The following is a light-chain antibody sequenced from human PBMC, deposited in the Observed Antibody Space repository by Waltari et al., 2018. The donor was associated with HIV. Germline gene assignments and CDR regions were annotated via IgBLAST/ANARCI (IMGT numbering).Light chain of an antibody. V-gene: IGKV3-20*01. CDR2: GAS. Sequence: EIVLTQYPGTLSLSPGERATLSCRASQSVSSSYLAWYQQKPGQAPRLLIYGASSRATCFPDRFSGSGSGTDFTLTISRLVPEDFAVYYCQQYGSSPSFGQGTKLEIK. J-gene: IGKJ2*03. CDR1: QSVSSSY. CDR3: QQYGSSPS.